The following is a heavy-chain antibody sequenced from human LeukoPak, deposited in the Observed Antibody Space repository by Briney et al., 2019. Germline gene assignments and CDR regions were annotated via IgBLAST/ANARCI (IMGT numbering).Heavy chain of an antibody. J-gene: IGHJ3*02. V-gene: IGHV5-51*07. D-gene: IGHD5-18*01. CDR3: ARSDTAMVIRDAFDI. Sequence: GESLKISCKGSGYSFTSYWIGWVHQMPRKGLERMGIIYPGDSDTRYSPSFQGQVTIAADKSISTAYLQWSSLKASDTAMYYCARSDTAMVIRDAFDIWGQGTMVTVSS. CDR2: IYPGDSDT. CDR1: GYSFTSYW.